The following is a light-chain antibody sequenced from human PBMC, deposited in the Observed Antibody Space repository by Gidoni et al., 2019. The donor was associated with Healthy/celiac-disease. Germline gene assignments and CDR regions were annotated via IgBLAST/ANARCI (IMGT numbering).Light chain of an antibody. V-gene: IGKV1-39*01. CDR3: QQSYSTPKVT. Sequence: DTQMTQSPSSLSASVGDRVTITCRASQSISSYLNWYQQKPGKAPKLLIYAASSLQSGVPSRFSGSGSGTDFTLTISSLQPEDFATYYCQQSYSTPKVTCGQGTRLEIK. CDR1: QSISSY. CDR2: AAS. J-gene: IGKJ5*01.